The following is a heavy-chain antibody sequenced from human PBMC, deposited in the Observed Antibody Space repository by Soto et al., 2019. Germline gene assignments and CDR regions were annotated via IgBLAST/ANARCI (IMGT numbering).Heavy chain of an antibody. J-gene: IGHJ4*02. V-gene: IGHV4-30-4*01. D-gene: IGHD3-10*01. CDR2: IHYSGST. Sequence: QVQLQESGPGLVTPSQTLSLTCAVSGGSISSGGAYYWSWIRQSPGKGLEWIGYIHYSGSTWYNSSLKSRVTMSVDTSKNQFSLKVSSVTAADTAVYYCARSPRGLGNFDYWGQGTLVTVSS. CDR3: ARSPRGLGNFDY. CDR1: GGSISSGGAYY.